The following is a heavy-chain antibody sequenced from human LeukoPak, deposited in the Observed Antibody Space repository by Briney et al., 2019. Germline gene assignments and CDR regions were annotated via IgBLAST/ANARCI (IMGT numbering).Heavy chain of an antibody. CDR1: GFTLSAYW. CDR2: ISGDGNSI. CDR3: VREAPFDY. V-gene: IGHV3-74*01. J-gene: IGHJ5*01. Sequence: PGRSLRLSCAASGFTLSAYWMHWIRQVPGKGLVWVARISGDGNSIAYADSVQGRFTISRDIAKNTLFLQMNSLRAEDTAVYHCVREAPFDYWGLGTLVTVSS.